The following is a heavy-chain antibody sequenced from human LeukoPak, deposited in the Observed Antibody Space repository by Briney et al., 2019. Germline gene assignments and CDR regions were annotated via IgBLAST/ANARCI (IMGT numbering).Heavy chain of an antibody. CDR3: AKDLGVMSIAAAGTDY. Sequence: PGGSLRLSCAASGFTFSSYAMSWVRQAPGKGLEWVSAISGSGGSTYYADSVKGRFTISRDNSKNTLYLQMNSLRAEDTAVYYCAKDLGVMSIAAAGTDYWGQGTLVTVSS. V-gene: IGHV3-23*01. CDR2: ISGSGGST. CDR1: GFTFSSYA. J-gene: IGHJ4*02. D-gene: IGHD6-13*01.